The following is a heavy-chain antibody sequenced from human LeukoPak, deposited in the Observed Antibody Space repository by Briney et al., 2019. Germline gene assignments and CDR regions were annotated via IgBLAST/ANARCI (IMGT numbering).Heavy chain of an antibody. D-gene: IGHD2-15*01. CDR1: GGTFSSYA. V-gene: IGHV1-69*13. CDR3: ARDSSNVVGACRY. CDR2: IIPIFGAA. J-gene: IGHJ4*02. Sequence: ASVKVSCKASGGTFSSYAISWVRQAPGQGLEWMGGIIPIFGAANYAQKFQGRVTITADESTSTAYMELSSLRSEDTAVYYCARDSSNVVGACRYWGQGTLVTVSS.